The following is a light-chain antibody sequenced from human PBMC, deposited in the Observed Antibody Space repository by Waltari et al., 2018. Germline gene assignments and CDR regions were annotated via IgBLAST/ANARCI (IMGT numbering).Light chain of an antibody. CDR3: QQLSSQPLT. V-gene: IGKV1-9*01. Sequence: DIQLTQSPSFLSASVGDRVTLTCRASQGISSYVAWYQQNPGKAPRLLIHSASTLQSGVPSRFSGRGSGTEFTLTISSLQPEDFASYYCQQLSSQPLTFGGGTKVEI. J-gene: IGKJ4*01. CDR1: QGISSY. CDR2: SAS.